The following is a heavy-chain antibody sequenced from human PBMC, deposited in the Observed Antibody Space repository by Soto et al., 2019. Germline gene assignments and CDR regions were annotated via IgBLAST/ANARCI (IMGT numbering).Heavy chain of an antibody. CDR1: GFTFSSYW. CDR2: RKQDGSEK. J-gene: IGHJ2*01. Sequence: GGSLRLSCSASGFTFSSYWMSWVRQAPGKGLVWVANRKQDGSEKYYVDSVKGRFTMSRDEVKNSLYLQMNSLRAEDTAVYYCERRGSAGDRFWYFDLWGRGTLVTVSS. D-gene: IGHD7-27*01. CDR3: ERRGSAGDRFWYFDL. V-gene: IGHV3-7*03.